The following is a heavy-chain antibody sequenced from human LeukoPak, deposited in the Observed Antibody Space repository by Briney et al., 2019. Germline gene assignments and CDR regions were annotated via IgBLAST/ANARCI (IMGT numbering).Heavy chain of an antibody. J-gene: IGHJ4*02. Sequence: PGGSLRLSCAASGFTFSSYGMPWVRQAPGKGLEWVAVIWYDGSNKYYADSVKGRFTISRDNSKNTLYLQMNSLRAEDTAVYYCARDLLQDPYSSGWKGDPSVQGELDYWGQGTLVTVSS. CDR3: ARDLLQDPYSSGWKGDPSVQGELDY. CDR2: IWYDGSNK. V-gene: IGHV3-33*01. D-gene: IGHD6-19*01. CDR1: GFTFSSYG.